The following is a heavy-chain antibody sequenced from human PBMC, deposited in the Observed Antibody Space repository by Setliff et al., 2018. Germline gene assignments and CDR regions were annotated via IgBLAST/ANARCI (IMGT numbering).Heavy chain of an antibody. CDR1: GFTFSNAW. Sequence: GGSLRLSCAASGFTFSNAWMTWVRQAPGKGLEWLGRIKSKTDGGTIEYAAPVKGRFTISRDDSKNTLYLQMNSLRTEDTAVYYCTTDRFPPYTYGHIYWGQGTLVTVSS. J-gene: IGHJ4*02. CDR3: TTDRFPPYTYGHIY. V-gene: IGHV3-15*01. D-gene: IGHD5-18*01. CDR2: IKSKTDGGTI.